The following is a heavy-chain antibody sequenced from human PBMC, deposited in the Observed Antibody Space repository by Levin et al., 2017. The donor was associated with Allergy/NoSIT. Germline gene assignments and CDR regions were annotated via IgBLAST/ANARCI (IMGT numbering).Heavy chain of an antibody. CDR2: ISYDGSNK. CDR3: ARVIHFSRQWLVLSVPDRNGMDG. D-gene: IGHD6-19*01. CDR1: GFTFSSYA. J-gene: IGHJ6*02. Sequence: GESLKISCAASGFTFSSYAMHWVRQAPGKGLEWVAVISYDGSNKYYADSVKGRFTISRDNSKNTLYLQMNSLRAEDTAVYYCARVIHFSRQWLVLSVPDRNGMDGWGQGTTVTVSS. V-gene: IGHV3-30-3*01.